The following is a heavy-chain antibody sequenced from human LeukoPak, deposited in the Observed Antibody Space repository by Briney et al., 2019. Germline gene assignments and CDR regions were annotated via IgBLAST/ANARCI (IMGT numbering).Heavy chain of an antibody. D-gene: IGHD3-10*01. Sequence: ASVKVSCKASGYTFTSYAMHWVRQAPGQRLEWMGWINAGNGNTKYSQKFQGRVTITRDTSASTAYMELSSLRSEDTAVYYCATGWVDITMVDYWGQGTLVTVSS. CDR3: ATGWVDITMVDY. J-gene: IGHJ4*02. V-gene: IGHV1-3*01. CDR1: GYTFTSYA. CDR2: INAGNGNT.